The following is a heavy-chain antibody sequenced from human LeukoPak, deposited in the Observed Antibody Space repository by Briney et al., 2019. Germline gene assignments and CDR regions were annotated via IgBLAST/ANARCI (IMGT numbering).Heavy chain of an antibody. V-gene: IGHV4-38-2*02. J-gene: IGHJ4*02. CDR2: IYYSGST. CDR3: ARDSQLGSPQDY. Sequence: SETLSLTCTVSGYSISSGYYWGWIRQPPGKGLEWIGSIYYSGSTYYNPSLKSRVTISVDTSKNQFSLKLSSVTAADTAVYYCARDSQLGSPQDYWGQGTLVTVSS. D-gene: IGHD3-10*01. CDR1: GYSISSGYY.